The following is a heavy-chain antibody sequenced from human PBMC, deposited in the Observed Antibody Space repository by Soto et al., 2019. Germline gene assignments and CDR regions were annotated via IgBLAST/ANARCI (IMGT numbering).Heavy chain of an antibody. D-gene: IGHD3-22*01. CDR1: GDSISSYY. J-gene: IGHJ4*02. CDR2: LYYGRSA. Sequence: QVQLQESGPGLVKPSETLSLTCAVSGDSISSYYCMWIRQPPGKGLESIGYLYYGRSANYNPSLKSPATVSEDTPTNQCSLTLSSMTAADTAVYYCALRSMAVVPEYWGQGTLVTVSS. CDR3: ALRSMAVVPEY. V-gene: IGHV4-59*01.